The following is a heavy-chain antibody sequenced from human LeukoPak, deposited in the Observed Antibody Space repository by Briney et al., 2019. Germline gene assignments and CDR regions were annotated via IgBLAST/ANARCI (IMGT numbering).Heavy chain of an antibody. CDR3: AKVAPQRITIPTGGY. J-gene: IGHJ4*02. Sequence: GGSLRLSCAASGFTFSSYGMSWVRQAPGKGLEWVSAISGSGSSTYYADSVKGRFTISRDNSKNTLYLQMNSLKAEDTAVYYCAKVAPQRITIPTGGYWGQGTLVTVSS. CDR2: ISGSGSST. CDR1: GFTFSSYG. V-gene: IGHV3-23*01. D-gene: IGHD3-9*01.